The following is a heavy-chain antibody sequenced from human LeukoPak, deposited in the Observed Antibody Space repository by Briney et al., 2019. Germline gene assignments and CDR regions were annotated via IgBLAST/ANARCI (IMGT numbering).Heavy chain of an antibody. CDR3: ARGFPLWATVVMGAFDY. CDR2: ISSSSSTI. V-gene: IGHV3-48*02. D-gene: IGHD4-23*01. CDR1: GFTFSSYS. J-gene: IGHJ4*02. Sequence: PGGSLRLSCAASGFTFSSYSMNWVRQAPGKGLEWVSYISSSSSTIYYADSVKGRFTISRDNAKNSLYLQMNSLRDEDTAVYYCARGFPLWATVVMGAFDYWGQGTLVTVSS.